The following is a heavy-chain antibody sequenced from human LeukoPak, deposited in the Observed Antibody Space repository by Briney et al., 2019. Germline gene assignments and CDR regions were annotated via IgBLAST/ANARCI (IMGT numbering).Heavy chain of an antibody. CDR2: ISYDGRRA. V-gene: IGHV3-33*01. CDR1: GCTFDVYG. D-gene: IGHD1-14*01. J-gene: IGHJ4*02. Sequence: ALRLSRVGSGCTFDVYGLHWFRQTPGRGLEGVAVISYDGRRALYADSLKGRFSISRDNSKNTMSVQTDALRAAATALYYRTRYNKGHFDYWGQGTLATAPS. CDR3: TRYNKGHFDY.